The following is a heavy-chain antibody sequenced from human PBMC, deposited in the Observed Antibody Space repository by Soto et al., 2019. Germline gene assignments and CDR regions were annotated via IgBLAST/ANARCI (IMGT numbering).Heavy chain of an antibody. Sequence: GASVKVSCKASGYTFTSYDINWVRQATGQGLEWMGWMNPNSGNTGYAQKFQGRVTMTRNTSISTAYMELSSLRSEDTAVYYCARAHKGGEPQFWSGYYGMVYYYYLDVWGKGTTVTVSS. V-gene: IGHV1-8*01. CDR2: MNPNSGNT. J-gene: IGHJ6*03. CDR1: GYTFTSYD. CDR3: ARAHKGGEPQFWSGYYGMVYYYYLDV. D-gene: IGHD3-3*01.